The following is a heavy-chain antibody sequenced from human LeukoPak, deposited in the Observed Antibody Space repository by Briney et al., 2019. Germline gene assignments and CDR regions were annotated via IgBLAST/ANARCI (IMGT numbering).Heavy chain of an antibody. CDR3: AKDGEGAVAGLDY. Sequence: GGSLRLSCVASGFTFSSYAMSWVRQSPGKGLEWVSAISGNGGTIYYADSVKGRFTLSRDNPKNTLYLQMSSLRAEDTAVYYCAKDGEGAVAGLDYWGQGTLVTVSS. CDR2: ISGNGGTI. J-gene: IGHJ4*02. D-gene: IGHD6-19*01. V-gene: IGHV3-23*01. CDR1: GFTFSSYA.